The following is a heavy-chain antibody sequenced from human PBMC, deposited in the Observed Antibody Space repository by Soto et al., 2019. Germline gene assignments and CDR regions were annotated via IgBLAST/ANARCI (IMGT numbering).Heavy chain of an antibody. CDR2: INHSGST. J-gene: IGHJ5*02. CDR1: GGSFSGYY. D-gene: IGHD3-10*01. CDR3: ARGPALKLLSRRTAWFDP. V-gene: IGHV4-34*01. Sequence: QVQLQQWGAGLLKPSETLSLTCAVYGGSFSGYYWSWIRQPPGKGLEWIGEINHSGSTNYNPSLKSRVTISVDASMNQFSLKLSSVTAADTAVYYCARGPALKLLSRRTAWFDPWGQGTLVTVSS.